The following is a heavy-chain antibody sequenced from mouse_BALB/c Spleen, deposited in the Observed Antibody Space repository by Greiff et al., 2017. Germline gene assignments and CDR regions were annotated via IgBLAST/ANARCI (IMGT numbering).Heavy chain of an antibody. D-gene: IGHD2-3*01. CDR3: ARELYDGYLWGFAY. CDR2: ILAGGST. Sequence: QVQLKESGPGLVAPSQSLSITCTVSGFSLTSYGVHWVRQPPGKGLEWLGVILAGGSTNYNSALMSRLSISKDNSKSQVFLKMNSLQTDDTAMYYCARELYDGYLWGFAYWGQGTLVTVSA. V-gene: IGHV2-9*02. CDR1: GFSLTSYG. J-gene: IGHJ3*01.